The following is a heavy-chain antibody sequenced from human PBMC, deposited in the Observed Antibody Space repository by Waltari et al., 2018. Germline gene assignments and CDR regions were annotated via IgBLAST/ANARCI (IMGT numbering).Heavy chain of an antibody. V-gene: IGHV5-51*01. Sequence: EVRLVQSGPEVKKPGQSPKIPCNGSDYSFPSVWIASVRQMPGKGLEWMGIVYPRDLDIRYSPSFQGHVTILVDKSTSTAYLQWSSLKASDTAMYYCARSNDYGDPDPYDIWGQGTLVTVSS. CDR1: DYSFPSVW. CDR2: VYPRDLDI. J-gene: IGHJ3*02. CDR3: ARSNDYGDPDPYDI. D-gene: IGHD4-17*01.